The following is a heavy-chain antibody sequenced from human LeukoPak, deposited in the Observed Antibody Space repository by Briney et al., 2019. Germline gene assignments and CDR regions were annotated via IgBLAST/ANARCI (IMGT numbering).Heavy chain of an antibody. Sequence: PGGSLRLSCAASGFTFSDYYMSWIRQAPGKGLEWVSYISSSSSYTNYADSVKGRFTISRDNAKNSLYLRMNSLRAEDTAVYYCARRLTTGGFFDYWGQGTLVTVSS. J-gene: IGHJ4*02. D-gene: IGHD4-11*01. CDR2: ISSSSSYT. V-gene: IGHV3-11*06. CDR1: GFTFSDYY. CDR3: ARRLTTGGFFDY.